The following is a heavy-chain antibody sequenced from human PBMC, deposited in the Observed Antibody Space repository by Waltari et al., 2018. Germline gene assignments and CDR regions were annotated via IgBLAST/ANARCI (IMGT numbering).Heavy chain of an antibody. V-gene: IGHV3-43D*04. J-gene: IGHJ4*02. CDR1: GFPCDDYA. D-gene: IGHD3-16*02. CDR2: ISWDGGST. Sequence: EVQLVESGGVVVQPGGSLRLSCEASGFPCDDYALTWIRKAPGKGLEWVSLISWDGGSTYYADSVKGRFPISRDNSKNSLYLQMNSLRAEDTALYYCAKGAFGGVIALDYWGQGTLVTVSS. CDR3: AKGAFGGVIALDY.